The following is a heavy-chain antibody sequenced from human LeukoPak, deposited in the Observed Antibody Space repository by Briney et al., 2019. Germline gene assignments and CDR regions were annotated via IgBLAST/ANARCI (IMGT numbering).Heavy chain of an antibody. CDR1: GGSISSYY. V-gene: IGHV4-4*07. Sequence: SEPLSLTCTVSGGSISSYYWSWIRQPAGKGLEWIGRIYTSGSTNYNPSLKSRVTISVDTSKNQFSLKLSAVTAADTAVYYCARDCSGGSCFDYWGQGTLVTVSS. CDR3: ARDCSGGSCFDY. D-gene: IGHD2-15*01. J-gene: IGHJ4*02. CDR2: IYTSGST.